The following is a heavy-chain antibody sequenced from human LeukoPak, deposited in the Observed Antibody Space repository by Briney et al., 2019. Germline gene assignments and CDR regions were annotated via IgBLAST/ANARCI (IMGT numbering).Heavy chain of an antibody. J-gene: IGHJ4*02. CDR2: INPNSGGT. D-gene: IGHD2-8*01. Sequence: ASVKVSCKASGYTFTGYYMHWMRQAPGQGLEWMGWINPNSGGTNYAQKFQGRVTMTRDTSISTAYMELSRLRSDDTAVYYCARDTEYCTNGVCVYYFAYWGQGTLVTVSS. V-gene: IGHV1-2*02. CDR3: ARDTEYCTNGVCVYYFAY. CDR1: GYTFTGYY.